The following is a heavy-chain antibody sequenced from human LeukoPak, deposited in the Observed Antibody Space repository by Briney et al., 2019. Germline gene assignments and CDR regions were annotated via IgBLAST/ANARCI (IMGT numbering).Heavy chain of an antibody. CDR2: IYYSGST. V-gene: IGHV4-59*01. J-gene: IGHJ3*02. D-gene: IGHD2-21*01. Sequence: SETLSLTCAVYGGSFSGYYWSWIRQPPGKGLEWIGYIYYSGSTNYSPSLKSRVTISVDTSKNQFSLKLSSVTAADTAVYYCARLFEVVDAFDIWGQGTMVTVSS. CDR1: GGSFSGYY. CDR3: ARLFEVVDAFDI.